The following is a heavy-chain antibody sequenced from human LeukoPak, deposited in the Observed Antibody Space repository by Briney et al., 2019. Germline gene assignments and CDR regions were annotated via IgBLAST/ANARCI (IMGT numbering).Heavy chain of an antibody. CDR1: GFTFSSYW. V-gene: IGHV3-7*01. J-gene: IGHJ6*03. CDR3: ARTKGYSGYDVDYYMDV. D-gene: IGHD5-12*01. Sequence: GGSLRLSCAASGFTFSSYWMSWVRQAPGKGLEWVANIKQDGSEKYYVDSVKGRFTISRDNAKNSLYLQMNSLRAEDTAVYYCARTKGYSGYDVDYYMDVWGKGTMVTVSS. CDR2: IKQDGSEK.